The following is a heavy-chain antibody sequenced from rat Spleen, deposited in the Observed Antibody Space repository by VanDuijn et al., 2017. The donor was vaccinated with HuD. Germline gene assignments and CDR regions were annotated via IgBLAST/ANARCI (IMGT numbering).Heavy chain of an antibody. V-gene: IGHV5-31*01. J-gene: IGHJ3*01. CDR1: GFTFNNYW. Sequence: EVQLVESDGGLVQPGRSLKLSCVASGFTFNNYWMTWIRQAPGKGLEWVASITNTGGSTYYPASVKGRFTISRDNAKNTLYLQLDSLRSEDTATYYCVRQDTSGYSNWFAYWGQGTLVTVSS. CDR2: ITNTGGST. CDR3: VRQDTSGYSNWFAY. D-gene: IGHD4-3*01.